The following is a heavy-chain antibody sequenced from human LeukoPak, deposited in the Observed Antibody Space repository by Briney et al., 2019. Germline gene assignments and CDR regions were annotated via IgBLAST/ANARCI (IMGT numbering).Heavy chain of an antibody. Sequence: PGGSLRLSCAASGFTFSSYSMNWVRQAPGKGLEWVSYISSSSSTIYYADSVKGRFTISGDNAKNSLYLQMNSLRAEDTAVYYCAGYYGDYHRFYYYMDVWGKGTTVTVSS. D-gene: IGHD4-17*01. J-gene: IGHJ6*03. CDR2: ISSSSSTI. V-gene: IGHV3-48*01. CDR3: AGYYGDYHRFYYYMDV. CDR1: GFTFSSYS.